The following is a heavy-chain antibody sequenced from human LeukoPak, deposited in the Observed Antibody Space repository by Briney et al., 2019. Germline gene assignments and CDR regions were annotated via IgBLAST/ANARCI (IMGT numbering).Heavy chain of an antibody. D-gene: IGHD3-22*01. CDR1: GGSISSYY. CDR3: ARRGYYYDSTSAAFDP. J-gene: IGHJ5*02. V-gene: IGHV4-59*08. Sequence: SETLSLTCGVSGGSISSYYWSWIRQPLGKGREWSGYIYYSGSTNYNPSLTSRVTISVDPSKNPFSLKLSSVTAADTAVYYCARRGYYYDSTSAAFDPWGQGTLVTVSS. CDR2: IYYSGST.